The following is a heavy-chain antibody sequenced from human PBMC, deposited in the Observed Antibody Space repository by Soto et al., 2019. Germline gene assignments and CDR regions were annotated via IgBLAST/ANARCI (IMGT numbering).Heavy chain of an antibody. CDR1: GFTVSSNY. CDR3: ARSNYDLWSGYPSVAFDI. J-gene: IGHJ3*02. Sequence: EVQLVESGGGLVQSGGSLRLSCAASGFTVSSNYMSWVRQAPGKGLEWVSVIYSGGSTYYADSVKGRFTISRDNSKNTLYLQMNSLRAEDTAVYYCARSNYDLWSGYPSVAFDIWGQGTMVTVSS. CDR2: IYSGGST. D-gene: IGHD3-3*01. V-gene: IGHV3-66*01.